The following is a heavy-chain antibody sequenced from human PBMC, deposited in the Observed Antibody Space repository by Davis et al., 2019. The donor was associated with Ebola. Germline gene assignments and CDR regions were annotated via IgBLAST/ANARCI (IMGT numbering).Heavy chain of an antibody. J-gene: IGHJ3*02. D-gene: IGHD3-16*01. CDR1: GGSISSYY. V-gene: IGHV4-59*01. CDR2: IYYSGST. CDR3: AGFGAFDI. Sequence: SETLSLTCTVSGGSISSYYWSWIRQPPGKGLEWIGYIYYSGSTNDNPSLKSRVTISVDTSKNQCSLKLSSVTAADTAVYYCAGFGAFDIWGQGTMVTVSS.